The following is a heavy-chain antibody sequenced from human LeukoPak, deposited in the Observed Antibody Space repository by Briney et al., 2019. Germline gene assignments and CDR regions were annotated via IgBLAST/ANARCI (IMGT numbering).Heavy chain of an antibody. V-gene: IGHV4-39*01. D-gene: IGHD5-18*01. J-gene: IGHJ4*02. CDR2: IYYSGST. CDR1: GGSISSSSYC. Sequence: SETLSLTCTVSGGSISSSSYCWGWIRQPPGKGLEWIGSIYYSGSTHYNPSLKSRVTISVDTSKKQFSLKLSSVTAADTAVYYCARNHTHEGYGYYFDYWGQGTLITVSS. CDR3: ARNHTHEGYGYYFDY.